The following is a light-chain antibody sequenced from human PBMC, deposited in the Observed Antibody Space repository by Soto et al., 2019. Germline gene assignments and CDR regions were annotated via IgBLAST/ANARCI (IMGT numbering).Light chain of an antibody. CDR3: QQYDYWPPYT. J-gene: IGKJ2*01. CDR2: GAS. V-gene: IGKV3-15*01. CDR1: QNISNN. Sequence: EIVMTQSPATLSVSPGERATLSCRASQNISNNLAWYQQKPGRSPRLLIYGASTRATGIPARFSGSGSGTVFTLTISSLQSEDFAVYYCQQYDYWPPYTFGQGTKLEIK.